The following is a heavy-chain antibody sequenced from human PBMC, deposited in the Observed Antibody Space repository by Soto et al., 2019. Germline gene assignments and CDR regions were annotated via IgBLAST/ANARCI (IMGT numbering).Heavy chain of an antibody. Sequence: EVQLVESGGGLVQPGGSLRLSCAASGFTVSSNYMSWVRQAPGKGLEWVSVIYSGGSTYYADSVKGRFTISRDNSKNTLYLQMNSLRAEDTAVYYCARGPGVKAYYFDYWSQGTLVTVSS. CDR2: IYSGGST. D-gene: IGHD3-10*01. CDR1: GFTVSSNY. V-gene: IGHV3-66*01. J-gene: IGHJ4*02. CDR3: ARGPGVKAYYFDY.